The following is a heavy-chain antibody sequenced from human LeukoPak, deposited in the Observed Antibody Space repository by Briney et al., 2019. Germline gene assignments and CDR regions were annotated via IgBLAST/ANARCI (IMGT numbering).Heavy chain of an antibody. CDR1: GGSVSGGNDF. CDR2: IYYSGST. CDR3: AKPLGLHVHWFDP. Sequence: SETLSLTCTVSGGSVSGGNDFWSWIRQPPGKGLEWIGYIYYSGSTNYNPSLKSRVTMSADTSKTQFSLKLSSVTPADTAVYYCAKPLGLHVHWFDPWGQGTLVTVSS. V-gene: IGHV4-61*01. J-gene: IGHJ5*02. D-gene: IGHD4-11*01.